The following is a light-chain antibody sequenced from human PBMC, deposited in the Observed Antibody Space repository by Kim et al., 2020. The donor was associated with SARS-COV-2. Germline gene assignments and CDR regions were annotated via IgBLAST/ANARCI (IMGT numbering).Light chain of an antibody. Sequence: EIVLTQSPGTLSLSPGERAILSCRASQSVSSGYLAWYQQKPGRAPRLLIYGASSRATGIPDRFSGSGSGTDFTLTISRLEPEDFAVYYCQQYDSSPPLTFGQGTKVDIK. CDR3: QQYDSSPPLT. CDR2: GAS. V-gene: IGKV3-20*01. CDR1: QSVSSGY. J-gene: IGKJ1*01.